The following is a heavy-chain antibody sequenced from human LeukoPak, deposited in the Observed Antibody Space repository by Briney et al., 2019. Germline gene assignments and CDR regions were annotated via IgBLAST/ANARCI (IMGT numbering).Heavy chain of an antibody. CDR3: ARVLSGDLGYYYYYMDV. Sequence: PSETLSLTCTVSGGSISSYYWSWIRRPPGKGLEWIGYTYYSGSTNYNPSLKSRVTISVDTSKNQFSLKLSSVTAADTAVYYCARVLSGDLGYYYYYMDVWGKGTTVTVSS. D-gene: IGHD4-17*01. CDR1: GGSISSYY. CDR2: TYYSGST. J-gene: IGHJ6*03. V-gene: IGHV4-59*01.